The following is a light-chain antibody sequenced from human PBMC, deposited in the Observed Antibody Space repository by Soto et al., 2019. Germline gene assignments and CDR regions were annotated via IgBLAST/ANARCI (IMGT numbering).Light chain of an antibody. J-gene: IGKJ4*01. CDR1: QTISTY. Sequence: DLQMTQSPSSLSASVGDRVTITCRANQTISTYLNWFQQKPGKAPKLLIYAASSLQSGVPSRFSGSGSGPDFTLTIRSLQPEDLATYYCQQTYTKPITFGGGVKVEI. CDR3: QQTYTKPIT. CDR2: AAS. V-gene: IGKV1-39*01.